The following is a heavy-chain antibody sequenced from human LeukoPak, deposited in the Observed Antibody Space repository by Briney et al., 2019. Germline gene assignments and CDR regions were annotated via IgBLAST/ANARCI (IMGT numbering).Heavy chain of an antibody. V-gene: IGHV3-33*08. D-gene: IGHD3-10*01. Sequence: GGSLRLSCAASGFTFSSYGMHWVRQAPGKGLEWVAVTCYDGSNKYYADSVKGRFTISRDNSKNTLYLQMNSLRAEDTAVYYCANFAFGSGSSGRRNYWGQGTLVTVSS. J-gene: IGHJ4*02. CDR1: GFTFSSYG. CDR2: TCYDGSNK. CDR3: ANFAFGSGSSGRRNY.